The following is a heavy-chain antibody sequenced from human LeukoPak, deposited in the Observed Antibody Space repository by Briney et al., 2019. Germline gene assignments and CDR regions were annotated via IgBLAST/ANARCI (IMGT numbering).Heavy chain of an antibody. CDR1: GFTFSNSA. Sequence: GGSLRLSCAASGFTFSNSAMSWVRQAPGKGLEWVSTLSGSGITTYYADSVKGRFTISRGNSKNTLYLQMNSLRAEDTAVYYCAKDWYYYDSSGYLPDYWGQGTLVTVSS. J-gene: IGHJ4*02. D-gene: IGHD3-22*01. CDR3: AKDWYYYDSSGYLPDY. V-gene: IGHV3-23*01. CDR2: LSGSGITT.